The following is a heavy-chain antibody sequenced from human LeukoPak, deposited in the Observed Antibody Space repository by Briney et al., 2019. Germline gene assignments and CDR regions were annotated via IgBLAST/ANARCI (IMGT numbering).Heavy chain of an antibody. CDR1: GYTFITHY. D-gene: IGHD2/OR15-2a*01. Sequence: GASVKVSCKASGYTFITHYMHWVRQAPGQGLEWMGIINPSSGSTTYAQKFQGRVTMTRDTSTSTVYMELSSLRSDDTAVYYCARTFYDTLDSDAFDFWGQGTMVIVSS. CDR2: INPSSGST. CDR3: ARTFYDTLDSDAFDF. V-gene: IGHV1-46*01. J-gene: IGHJ3*01.